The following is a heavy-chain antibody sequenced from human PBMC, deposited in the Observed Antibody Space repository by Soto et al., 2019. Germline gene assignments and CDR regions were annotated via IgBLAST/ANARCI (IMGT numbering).Heavy chain of an antibody. D-gene: IGHD2-2*01. Sequence: VASVKVSCKTSVYTFSNYGITWVRQAPGQPLEWLGWISLYSDGTNYAQKFQGRVSMTTDTSTTTAYMELRSLRSDDTAVYYCARVVPGAEAWFGPWGQGTLVTVSS. CDR3: ARVVPGAEAWFGP. CDR1: VYTFSNYG. J-gene: IGHJ5*02. V-gene: IGHV1-18*01. CDR2: ISLYSDGT.